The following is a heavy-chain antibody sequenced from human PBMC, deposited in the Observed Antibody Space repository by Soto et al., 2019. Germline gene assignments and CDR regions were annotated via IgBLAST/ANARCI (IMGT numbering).Heavy chain of an antibody. D-gene: IGHD5-12*01. J-gene: IGHJ3*02. CDR2: INAGNGNT. CDR1: GYTFTSYA. CDR3: AREGGGYSGSGDPFDI. Sequence: SVQVSCKASGYTFTSYAMHWVRQARGQRLEWIGWINAGNGNTKYSQKFQGRVTITRDTYASTAYMELSSLRSEDTAVYYCAREGGGYSGSGDPFDIWGQGTMVTVS. V-gene: IGHV1-3*01.